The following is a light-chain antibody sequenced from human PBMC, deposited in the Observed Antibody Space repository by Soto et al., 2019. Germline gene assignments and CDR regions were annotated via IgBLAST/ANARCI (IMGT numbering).Light chain of an antibody. Sequence: DLQMTQSPSTPSDSVGDTDTVPCRASQSVSGWLAWYQQKPGTAPKLLIYHASTLESGVPSRFSGSGSGTEFTLTISSLQPDDFATYYCQQYNSYSFGQGTKVDIK. CDR1: QSVSGW. CDR2: HAS. J-gene: IGKJ1*01. CDR3: QQYNSYS. V-gene: IGKV1-5*01.